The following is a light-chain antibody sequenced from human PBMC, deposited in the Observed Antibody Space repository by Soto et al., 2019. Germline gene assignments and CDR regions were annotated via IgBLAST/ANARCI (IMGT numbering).Light chain of an antibody. CDR1: QDINSY. CDR3: QQYNIYPLT. J-gene: IGKJ4*01. CDR2: AAS. V-gene: IGKV1D-16*01. Sequence: DVQMTQSPSSLSASVGDRVTITCRASQDINSYLAWYQQKPGNAPKSLIYAASSLQTGVPSRFSGSESGTDLTLTISNLQPEDSATYYCQQYNIYPLTFDGGTKVEIK.